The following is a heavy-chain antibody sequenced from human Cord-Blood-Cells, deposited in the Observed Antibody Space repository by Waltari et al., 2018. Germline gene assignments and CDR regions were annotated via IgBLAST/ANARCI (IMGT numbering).Heavy chain of an antibody. Sequence: QVQLVQSGAEVKKPGSSVKVSCKASGGTFSSYAISWVRQAPGPGLEWMGGIIPIFGTANYAQKFQGRVTITADESTSTAYMELSSLRSEDTAVYYCARDYYDSSGYYYYYYGMDVWGQGTTVTVSS. J-gene: IGHJ6*02. D-gene: IGHD3-22*01. CDR1: GGTFSSYA. CDR2: IIPIFGTA. V-gene: IGHV1-69*12. CDR3: ARDYYDSSGYYYYYYGMDV.